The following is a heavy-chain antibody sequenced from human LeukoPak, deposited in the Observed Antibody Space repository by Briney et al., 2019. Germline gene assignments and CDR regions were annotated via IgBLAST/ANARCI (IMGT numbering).Heavy chain of an antibody. V-gene: IGHV4-34*01. CDR2: INHSGST. J-gene: IGHJ4*02. D-gene: IGHD1-26*01. Sequence: PSETLSLTCAVYGGSFSGCYWSWIRQPPGKGLEWIGEINHSGSTNYNPPIKSRGTISVDTSKNQFSLKLSSVTAADTAVYYCARRSIVGALLLARFDYWGQGTLVTVSS. CDR1: GGSFSGCY. CDR3: ARRSIVGALLLARFDY.